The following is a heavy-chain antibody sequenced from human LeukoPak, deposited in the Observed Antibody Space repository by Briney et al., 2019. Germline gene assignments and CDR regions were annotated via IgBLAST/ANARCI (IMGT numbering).Heavy chain of an antibody. J-gene: IGHJ3*02. CDR1: GFTSDDYA. V-gene: IGHV3-9*02. CDR2: ITWNRDNI. Sequence: GGSLRLSCTVSGFTSDDYAMHWVRHTPGKGLEWVAGITWNRDNIGYGDSVKGRFTISRDNVKNVLYLQMNSLRPEDTVLYYCAKDLSSAITSAHVLDIWGQGTMVTVSS. D-gene: IGHD3-22*01. CDR3: AKDLSSAITSAHVLDI.